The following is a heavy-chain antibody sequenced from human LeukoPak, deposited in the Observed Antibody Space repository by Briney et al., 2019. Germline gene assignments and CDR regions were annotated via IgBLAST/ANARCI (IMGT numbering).Heavy chain of an antibody. D-gene: IGHD1-26*01. CDR3: ARDQGAVSDY. V-gene: IGHV4-61*09. Sequence: SETLSLTCTVSGGSISSGSYDWYWIRQPAGKGLEWIGHIYTSGSMNYNPSLKSRVTISVDKSKNQFSLKLSSVTAADTAVYYCARDQGAVSDYWGQGTLVTVSS. CDR2: IYTSGSM. J-gene: IGHJ4*02. CDR1: GGSISSGSYD.